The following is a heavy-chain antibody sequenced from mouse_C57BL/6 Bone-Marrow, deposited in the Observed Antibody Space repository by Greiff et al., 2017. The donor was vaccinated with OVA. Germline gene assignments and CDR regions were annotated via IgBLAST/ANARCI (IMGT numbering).Heavy chain of an antibody. CDR3: ARRGFFFFTTVDYYAMDY. Sequence: VKLQESDAELVKPGASVKISCKVSGYTFTDHTIHWMKQRPEQGLEWIGYIYPRDGSTKYNEKFKGKATLTADKSSSTAYMQLNSLTSEDSAVYFCARRGFFFFTTVDYYAMDYWGQGTSVTVSS. CDR1: GYTFTDHT. D-gene: IGHD1-1*01. V-gene: IGHV1-78*01. J-gene: IGHJ4*01. CDR2: IYPRDGST.